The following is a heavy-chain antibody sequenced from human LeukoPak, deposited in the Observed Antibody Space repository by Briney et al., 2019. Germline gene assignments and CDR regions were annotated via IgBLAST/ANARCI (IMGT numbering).Heavy chain of an antibody. CDR1: GFTFSSYG. CDR3: ARARGTAIHDY. D-gene: IGHD5-18*01. Sequence: GRPLRLSCAASGFTFSSYGMHWVRQAPGKGLEWVAVIWYDGSNKYYADSVKGRFTISRDNSKNTLYLQMNSLRAEDTAVYYCARARGTAIHDYWGQGTLVTVSS. CDR2: IWYDGSNK. J-gene: IGHJ4*02. V-gene: IGHV3-33*01.